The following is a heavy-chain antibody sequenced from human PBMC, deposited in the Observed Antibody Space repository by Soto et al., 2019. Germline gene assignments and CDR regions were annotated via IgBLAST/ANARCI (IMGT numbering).Heavy chain of an antibody. J-gene: IGHJ4*02. V-gene: IGHV3-23*01. CDR3: AKDTGRGGGSVFDY. CDR2: ISGSGADT. D-gene: IGHD2-15*01. CDR1: GFIFSNYA. Sequence: EVQLLESGGGLVQPGGSLRLSCAPSGFIFSNYAMRWVRQARGKGLEWVSAISGSGADTYYTESVKGRFTISRDNFKNTLYLQMNSLRAEDTAVYYCAKDTGRGGGSVFDYWGQGTLVTVSS.